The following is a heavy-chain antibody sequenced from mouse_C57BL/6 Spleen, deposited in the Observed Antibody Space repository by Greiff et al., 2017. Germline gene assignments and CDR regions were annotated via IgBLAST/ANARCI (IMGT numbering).Heavy chain of an antibody. Sequence: QVQLQQPGAELVKPGASVKLSCKASGYTFTSYWMHWVKQRPGQGLEWIGMIHPNSGSTNYNEKFKSKATLTVDKSSSTAYMQLSSLTSEDSAVYYCARRRGKDDYDTMDYWGQGTSVTVSS. CDR1: GYTFTSYW. J-gene: IGHJ4*01. V-gene: IGHV1-64*01. CDR2: IHPNSGST. D-gene: IGHD2-4*01. CDR3: ARRRGKDDYDTMDY.